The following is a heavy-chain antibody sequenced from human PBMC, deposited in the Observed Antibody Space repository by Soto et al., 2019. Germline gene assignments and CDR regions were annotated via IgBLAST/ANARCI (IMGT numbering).Heavy chain of an antibody. Sequence: GGSLRLSCAASGFAFSTYAMSWIRQAPGKGLEWISYITFSGNTVYYADSLKGRFTISRDNAKNSLYLQMNRLRAEDTAVYYCARVSWREKYGMDVWGQGTTVTVSS. V-gene: IGHV3-11*01. CDR2: ITFSGNTV. CDR1: GFAFSTYA. CDR3: ARVSWREKYGMDV. J-gene: IGHJ6*02.